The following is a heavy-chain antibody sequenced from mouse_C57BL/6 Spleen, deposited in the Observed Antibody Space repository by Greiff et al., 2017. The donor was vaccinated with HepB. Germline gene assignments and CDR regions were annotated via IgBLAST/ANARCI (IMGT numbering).Heavy chain of an antibody. CDR1: GYTFTSYD. Sequence: VQLQQSGHELVKPGASVKLSCKASGYTFTSYDINWVKQRPGQGLEWIAWISPRDVSTKYHENFKVKVTLTVDTYSSTAYMELHGLTSEDSAVFCGARSAPIYYYGSSGYCDYLGQVTTLTVSS. J-gene: IGHJ2*01. D-gene: IGHD1-1*01. V-gene: IGHV1-85*01. CDR2: ISPRDVST. CDR3: ARSAPIYYYGSSGYCDY.